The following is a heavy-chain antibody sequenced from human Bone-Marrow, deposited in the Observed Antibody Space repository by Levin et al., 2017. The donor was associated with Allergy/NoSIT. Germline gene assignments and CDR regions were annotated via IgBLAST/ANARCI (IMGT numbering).Heavy chain of an antibody. V-gene: IGHV3-11*05. CDR2: MDGGGSYT. D-gene: IGHD2-15*01. CDR3: ARVLSVVVAGTQRGGFDY. CDR1: GFSFSDYY. J-gene: IGHJ4*02. Sequence: PGESLKISCAASGFSFSDYYMTWIRQAPGKGLEWLSYMDGGGSYTIYADSVKGRFTVSRDYAKNSLCLQMNSLRAEDTAVYYCARVLSVVVAGTQRGGFDYWGQGTLVTVSS.